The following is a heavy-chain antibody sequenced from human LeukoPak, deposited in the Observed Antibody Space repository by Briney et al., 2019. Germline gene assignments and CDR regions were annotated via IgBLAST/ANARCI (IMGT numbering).Heavy chain of an antibody. CDR3: ARDRGGGILWFGEHY. D-gene: IGHD3-10*01. CDR1: QFTFSSYA. Sequence: GGSLGLSCAASQFTFSSYAMNWVRQAPGKGLECVAAISDDGSNSYFADSVKGRFTISRDNSKNTLYLQMNSLRAEDTAVYYCARDRGGGILWFGEHYWGQGTLVTVSS. J-gene: IGHJ4*02. CDR2: ISDDGSNS. V-gene: IGHV3-30-3*01.